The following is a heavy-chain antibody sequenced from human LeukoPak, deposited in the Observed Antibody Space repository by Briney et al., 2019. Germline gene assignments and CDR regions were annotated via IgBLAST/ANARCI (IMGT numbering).Heavy chain of an antibody. CDR1: GFTFSSYA. D-gene: IGHD6-19*01. J-gene: IGHJ4*02. Sequence: TGGSLRLSCAASGFTFSSYATNWVRQAPGKGLEWVSYISGNGNTRNYADSVKGRLTISRDNAKSSLYLQMSSLRDEDTAVYYCARGLPIYSSGWYFDYWGQGTLVTVSS. CDR2: ISGNGNTR. CDR3: ARGLPIYSSGWYFDY. V-gene: IGHV3-48*02.